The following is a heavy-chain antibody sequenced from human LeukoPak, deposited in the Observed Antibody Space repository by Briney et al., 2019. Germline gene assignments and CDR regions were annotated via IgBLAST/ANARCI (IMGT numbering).Heavy chain of an antibody. D-gene: IGHD1/OR15-1a*01. CDR3: ARDPRNKGFDP. V-gene: IGHV3-74*01. J-gene: IGHJ5*02. CDR1: GFTFSGYW. Sequence: PGGSPRLSCAASGFTFSGYWMHWARQSPGKVLVWVSCINGDGSDTRYADSVKGRFTISRDNAKNTLYLQMNSLRVEDTAVYYCARDPRNKGFDPWGQGTLVTVSS. CDR2: INGDGSDT.